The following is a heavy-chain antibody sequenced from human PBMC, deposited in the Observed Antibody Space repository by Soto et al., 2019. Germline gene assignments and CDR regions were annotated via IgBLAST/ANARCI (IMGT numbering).Heavy chain of an antibody. CDR1: GFTFSSYT. CDR3: ATGWGDY. D-gene: IGHD7-27*01. Sequence: EVQLLESGGGLVQPGGSLRLSCAASGFTFSSYTMSWVRQGPGKGLEWVSGISSSGGSTVYADSVKGRFTISRDNFKNPLSLKMNSLRAEDTAVYYCATGWGDYWGEGTPGTVSS. V-gene: IGHV3-23*01. CDR2: ISSSGGST. J-gene: IGHJ4*02.